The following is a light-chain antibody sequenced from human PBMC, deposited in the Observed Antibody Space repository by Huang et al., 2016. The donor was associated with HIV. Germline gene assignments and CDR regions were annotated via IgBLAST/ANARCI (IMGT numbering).Light chain of an antibody. J-gene: IGKJ5*01. V-gene: IGKV1-39*01. CDR3: QQSYSALIT. CDR2: DVS. CDR1: QAIGTY. Sequence: IQLTQSPTSLSASVGDRVTIACRASQAIGTYLNWFQQKPGRAPKLLISDVSSLHTGIPSRFIGSGSGTEFTLTIHGLQFDDFATYFCQQSYSALITFDQGTRLEIK.